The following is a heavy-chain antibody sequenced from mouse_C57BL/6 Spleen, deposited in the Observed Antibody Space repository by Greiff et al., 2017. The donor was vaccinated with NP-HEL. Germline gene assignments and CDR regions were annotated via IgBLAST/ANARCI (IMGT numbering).Heavy chain of an antibody. CDR2: ISDGGSYT. CDR3: ARVQFITTVVAPFFDY. Sequence: EVQGVESGGGLVKPGGSLKLSCAASGFTFSSYAMSWVRQTPEKRLEWVATISDGGSYTYYPENVKGRFTIPRDNAKNNLYLQMSHLKSEDTAMYYCARVQFITTVVAPFFDYWGQGTTLTVSS. CDR1: GFTFSSYA. J-gene: IGHJ2*01. V-gene: IGHV5-4*01. D-gene: IGHD1-1*01.